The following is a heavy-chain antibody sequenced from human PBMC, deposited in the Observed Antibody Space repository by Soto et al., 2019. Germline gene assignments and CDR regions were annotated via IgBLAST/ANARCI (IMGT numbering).Heavy chain of an antibody. CDR1: GFTFSSYA. CDR2: ISYDGSNK. V-gene: IGHV3-30-3*01. Sequence: PGRSLRLSCAASGFTFSSYAMHWVRQAPGKGLEWVAVISYDGSNKYYADSVKGRFTISRDNSKNTLYLQMNSLRAEDTAVYYCARGDNWNPSWFDPWGQGTLVTVSS. CDR3: ARGDNWNPSWFDP. J-gene: IGHJ5*02. D-gene: IGHD1-20*01.